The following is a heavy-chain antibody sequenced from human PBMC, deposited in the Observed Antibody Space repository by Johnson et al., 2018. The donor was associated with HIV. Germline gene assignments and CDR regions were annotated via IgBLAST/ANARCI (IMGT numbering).Heavy chain of an antibody. Sequence: VQLVESGGGVVQPGRSLRLSCAASGFTVSSNYMSWVRQAPGKGLEWVSTISGSGGSTYYADSVKGRLTISRDNSKNTLYLQMNSLRAEDTAVYYCANGGYSYGYDAFDIWGQGTMVTVSS. D-gene: IGHD5-18*01. J-gene: IGHJ3*02. CDR3: ANGGYSYGYDAFDI. V-gene: IGHV3-23*04. CDR1: GFTVSSNY. CDR2: ISGSGGST.